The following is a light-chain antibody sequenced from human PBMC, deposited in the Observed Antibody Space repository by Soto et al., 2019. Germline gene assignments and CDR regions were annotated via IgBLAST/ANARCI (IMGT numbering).Light chain of an antibody. CDR1: SSDVGGYKY. V-gene: IGLV2-8*01. CDR2: AVN. Sequence: QSALTQAPSASGSPGQSVTISCTGTSSDVGGYKYVSWYQQYPGKAPKLMIYAVNKRPSGVPDRFSGSKSGNTASLTVSGLQAEDEADYYCSSYAGSNNYVFGTGTKVTVL. CDR3: SSYAGSNNYV. J-gene: IGLJ1*01.